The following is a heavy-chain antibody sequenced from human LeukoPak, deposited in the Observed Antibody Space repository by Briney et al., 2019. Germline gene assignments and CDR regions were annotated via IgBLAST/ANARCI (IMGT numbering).Heavy chain of an antibody. CDR3: AKGYYYDSSGYYLSTFDY. CDR2: ISGSGGST. J-gene: IGHJ4*02. V-gene: IGHV3-23*01. CDR1: GFTFSSYA. Sequence: PGGSLRLSCAASGFTFSSYAMSWVRQASGKGLEWVSAISGSGGSTYYADSVKGRFTISRDNSKNTLYLQMNSLRAEDTAVYYCAKGYYYDSSGYYLSTFDYWGQGTLVTVSS. D-gene: IGHD3-22*01.